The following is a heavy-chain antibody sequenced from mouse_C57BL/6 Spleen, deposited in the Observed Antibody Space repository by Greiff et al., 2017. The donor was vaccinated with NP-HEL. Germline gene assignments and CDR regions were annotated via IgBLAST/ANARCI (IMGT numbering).Heavy chain of an antibody. CDR1: GYTFTSYW. CDR2: IDPSDSET. D-gene: IGHD1-1*01. CDR3: AREDYYGSSYGYVDV. Sequence: QVQLQQPGAELVRPGSSVKLSCKASGYTFTSYWMHWVKQRPIQGLEWIGNIDPSDSETHYNQKFKDKATLTVDKSSSTAYMQLSSLTSEDSAVYYCAREDYYGSSYGYVDVWGTGTTVTVSS. V-gene: IGHV1-52*01. J-gene: IGHJ1*03.